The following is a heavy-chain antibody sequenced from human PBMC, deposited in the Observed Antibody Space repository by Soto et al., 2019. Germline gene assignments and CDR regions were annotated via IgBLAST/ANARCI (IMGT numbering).Heavy chain of an antibody. CDR1: GGSIDSGAFS. CDR2: VTHSGTA. V-gene: IGHV4-30-2*01. CDR3: ARGVSGSYQGSWFDP. D-gene: IGHD1-26*01. J-gene: IGHJ5*02. Sequence: PSETLSLTCAVSGGSIDSGAFSLSWIRQPPGKGLEWIGYVTHSGTAYSIPSLNGRLTLSVDSSQTQFSLKLTSVTAADSAVYYCARGVSGSYQGSWFDPWGQGTLVTVSS.